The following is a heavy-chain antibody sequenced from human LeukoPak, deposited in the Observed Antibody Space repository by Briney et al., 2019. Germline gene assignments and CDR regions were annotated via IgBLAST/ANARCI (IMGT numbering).Heavy chain of an antibody. CDR1: GYTFTSYG. CDR3: ARDGPLRNSGRIFDY. CDR2: ISAYNGNT. J-gene: IGHJ4*02. Sequence: GASVKVSCKASGYTFTSYGISWVRQAPGQGLEWMGWISAYNGNTNYAQKLQGRVTMTADSSTSTAYMELRSLRSDDTAVYYCARDGPLRNSGRIFDYWGQGTLVTVSS. V-gene: IGHV1-18*01. D-gene: IGHD2/OR15-2a*01.